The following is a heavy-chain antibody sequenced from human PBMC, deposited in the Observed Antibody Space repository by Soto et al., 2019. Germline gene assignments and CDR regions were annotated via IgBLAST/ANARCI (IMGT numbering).Heavy chain of an antibody. CDR1: GGSISSGGYY. CDR2: IYYSGST. V-gene: IGHV4-31*03. CDR3: ARNIVVVTANNWFDP. Sequence: QVQLQESGPGLVKPSQTLSLTCTVSGGSISSGGYYWSWIRQHPGKGLEWIGYIYYSGSTYYNPSLKSRVTIXXDXSXXQFSLKLSSVTAADTAVYYCARNIVVVTANNWFDPWGQGTLVTVSS. J-gene: IGHJ5*02. D-gene: IGHD2-21*02.